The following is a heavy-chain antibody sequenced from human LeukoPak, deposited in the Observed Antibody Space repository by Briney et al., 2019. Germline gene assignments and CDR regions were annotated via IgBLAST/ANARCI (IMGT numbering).Heavy chain of an antibody. CDR2: IYPGDSDT. Sequence: GESLKISCKGSGYSFTSYWIGWVSQMPGKGLEWMGIIYPGDSDTRYSPSFQGQVTISADKSISTAYLQWSSLKASDTAMYYCARPSYYYDSSGYFDYWGQGTLVTVSS. CDR3: ARPSYYYDSSGYFDY. V-gene: IGHV5-51*01. J-gene: IGHJ4*02. CDR1: GYSFTSYW. D-gene: IGHD3-22*01.